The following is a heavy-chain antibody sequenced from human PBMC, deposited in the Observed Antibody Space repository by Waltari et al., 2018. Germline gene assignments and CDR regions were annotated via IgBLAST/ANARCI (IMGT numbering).Heavy chain of an antibody. Sequence: EVQLVESGGGLVQPGGSLRLSCAASGFTFSSYWMSWVRQAPGKGLEWVANIKQDGSEKYYVDSVKGRFTISRDNAKNSLYLQMNSLRAEDTAVYYCARDQGCSSTSYSGGSCYDWFDPWGQGTLVTVSS. CDR2: IKQDGSEK. CDR3: ARDQGCSSTSYSGGSCYDWFDP. D-gene: IGHD2-15*01. CDR1: GFTFSSYW. J-gene: IGHJ5*02. V-gene: IGHV3-7*01.